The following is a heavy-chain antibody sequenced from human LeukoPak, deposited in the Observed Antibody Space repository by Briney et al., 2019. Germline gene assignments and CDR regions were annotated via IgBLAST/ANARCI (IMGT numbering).Heavy chain of an antibody. CDR2: IFSGGST. V-gene: IGHV3-53*01. J-gene: IGHJ4*02. Sequence: GGSLRLSCVASGFTVSSNYMSWVRQAPGKGLEWVSAIFSGGSTFYADSVTGRFTISRDNSKNTVYLEMNSLRDEDTAVYYRARDLKTSGWYGDFDYWGQGTLVTVSS. CDR1: GFTVSSNY. D-gene: IGHD6-19*01. CDR3: ARDLKTSGWYGDFDY.